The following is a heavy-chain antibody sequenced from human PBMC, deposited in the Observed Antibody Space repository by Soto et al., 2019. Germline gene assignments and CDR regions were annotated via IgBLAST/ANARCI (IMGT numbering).Heavy chain of an antibody. CDR2: ISWNSGSI. V-gene: IGHV3-9*01. Sequence: VQLVESGGGLVQPGRSLRLSCAASGFTFDDYAMHWVRQAPGKGLEWVSGISWNSGSIGYADSVKGRFTISRDNAKNSLYLQMNSLRAEDTALYYCAKDSSGYDLHFDYWGQGTLVTVSS. CDR1: GFTFDDYA. CDR3: AKDSSGYDLHFDY. D-gene: IGHD5-12*01. J-gene: IGHJ4*02.